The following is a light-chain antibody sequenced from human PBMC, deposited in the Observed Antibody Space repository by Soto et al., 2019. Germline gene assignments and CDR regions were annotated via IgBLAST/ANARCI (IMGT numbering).Light chain of an antibody. J-gene: IGKJ1*01. CDR3: QQYGTSPWT. CDR2: GTS. V-gene: IGKV3-20*01. CDR1: ESVSSNF. Sequence: VVLTQSPGTLSLSPGERATLSCRTSESVSSNFLGWYQQRPGQAPRPLISGTSNRATGIPDRFSGSGSGTDFTLTVSRLEPEDFAVYYCQQYGTSPWTFGQGTKVDIK.